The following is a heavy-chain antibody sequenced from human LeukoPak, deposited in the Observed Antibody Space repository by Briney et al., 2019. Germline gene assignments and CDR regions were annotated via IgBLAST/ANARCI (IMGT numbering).Heavy chain of an antibody. D-gene: IGHD2-21*02. V-gene: IGHV3-23*01. CDR3: AKGRLVFSDY. CDR1: GFILRNNW. Sequence: GGSLRLSCAASGFILRNNWMHWVRQAPGKGPDWVSSITDDGGATYYSDSVKGRFTISRDNSKNTLYLQMHSLRAEDTAIYYCAKGRLVFSDYWGQGTLVTVSS. CDR2: ITDDGGAT. J-gene: IGHJ4*02.